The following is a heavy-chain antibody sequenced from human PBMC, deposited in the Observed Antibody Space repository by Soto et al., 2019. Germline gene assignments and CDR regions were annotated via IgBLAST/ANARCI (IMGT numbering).Heavy chain of an antibody. CDR3: ARGVVVYQQLVRGRDRFDP. D-gene: IGHD6-13*01. J-gene: IGHJ5*02. CDR1: GFTLRRYW. CDR2: IDSDGRTT. Sequence: EVQLVESGGGLVQPGESLTLSCAVSGFTLRRYWMHWVRQAPGKGLEWVARIDSDGRTTNYADSVKGRFTISRDNAQNKVFLHMKSLRAEDRAVYYCARGVVVYQQLVRGRDRFDPWGQGTLVTVSS. V-gene: IGHV3-74*01.